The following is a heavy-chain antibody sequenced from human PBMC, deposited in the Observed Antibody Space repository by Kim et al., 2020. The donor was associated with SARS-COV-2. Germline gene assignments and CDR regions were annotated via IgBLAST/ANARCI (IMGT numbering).Heavy chain of an antibody. V-gene: IGHV3-43*02. Sequence: GGSLRLSCAASGFTFDDYAMHWVRQAPGKGLEWVSLISGDGGSTYYADSVKGRFTISRDNSKNSLYLQMNSLRTEDTALYYCAKDGGSYWINYYYGMDVWGQGTTVTVSS. CDR1: GFTFDDYA. D-gene: IGHD1-26*01. CDR2: ISGDGGST. J-gene: IGHJ6*02. CDR3: AKDGGSYWINYYYGMDV.